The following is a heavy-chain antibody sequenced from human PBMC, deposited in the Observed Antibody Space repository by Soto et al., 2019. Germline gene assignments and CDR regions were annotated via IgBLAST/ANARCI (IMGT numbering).Heavy chain of an antibody. Sequence: SETLSLTCAVYGGSFSGYYWSWIRQPPGKGLEWIGEINHSGSTNYNPSLKSRVTISVDTSKNQFSLKLSSVTAADTAVYYCGTSSGWFDYWGQGTLVTAPQ. CDR1: GGSFSGYY. CDR3: GTSSGWFDY. J-gene: IGHJ4*02. V-gene: IGHV4-34*01. CDR2: INHSGST. D-gene: IGHD6-19*01.